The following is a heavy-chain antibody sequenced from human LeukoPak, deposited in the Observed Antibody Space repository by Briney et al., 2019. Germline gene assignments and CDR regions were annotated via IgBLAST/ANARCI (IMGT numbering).Heavy chain of an antibody. D-gene: IGHD2/OR15-2a*01. J-gene: IGHJ5*02. CDR3: ARHVIERDSSWFDP. Sequence: GESLKISCKGSGYSFTTYWIGWVRQMPGKGLEWMGIIYPGDSDTRYSPSFQGQVTISADKSISTAYLQWSSLKASVTAMYYCARHVIERDSSWFDPWGQGTLVTVSS. CDR1: GYSFTTYW. V-gene: IGHV5-51*01. CDR2: IYPGDSDT.